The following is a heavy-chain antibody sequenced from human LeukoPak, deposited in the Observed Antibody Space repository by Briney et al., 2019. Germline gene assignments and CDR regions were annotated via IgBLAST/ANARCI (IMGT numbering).Heavy chain of an antibody. J-gene: IGHJ4*02. V-gene: IGHV3-30*18. CDR3: AKLVLFSGTTGDLNY. Sequence: PGGSLRLSCAASGFTFNSYGMHWVRQAPGKGLEWVAVISYDGSNKYYADSVKGRFTISRDNSKNTLYLQMNSLRAEDTAVYYCAKLVLFSGTTGDLNYWGQGTLVTVSS. CDR1: GFTFNSYG. CDR2: ISYDGSNK. D-gene: IGHD1-1*01.